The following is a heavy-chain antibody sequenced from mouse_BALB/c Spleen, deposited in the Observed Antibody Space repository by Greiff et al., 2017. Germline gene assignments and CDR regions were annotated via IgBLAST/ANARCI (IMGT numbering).Heavy chain of an antibody. CDR1: GFSLTSYG. J-gene: IGHJ2*01. Sequence: VMLVESGPGLVAPSQSLSITCTVSGFSLTSYGVHWVRQPPGKGLEWLGVIWAGGSTNYNSALMSRLSISKDNSKSQVFLKMNSLQTDDTAMYYCARDRADDYDGFDYWGQGTTLTVSS. CDR3: ARDRADDYDGFDY. CDR2: IWAGGST. V-gene: IGHV2-9*02. D-gene: IGHD2-4*01.